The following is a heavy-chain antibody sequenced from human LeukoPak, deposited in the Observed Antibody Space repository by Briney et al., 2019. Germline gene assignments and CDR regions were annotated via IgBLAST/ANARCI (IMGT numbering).Heavy chain of an antibody. Sequence: SETLSLTCTVSGGSISSSSYYWGWVRQPPGKGLEWIGSIYYSGSTYYNPSLKSRVTISVDTSKNQFSLKLTSVTAADTAVYYCARRYGDYYSWGQGNLVTVSS. J-gene: IGHJ4*02. V-gene: IGHV4-39*07. CDR2: IYYSGST. CDR3: ARRYGDYYS. D-gene: IGHD3-22*01. CDR1: GGSISSSSYY.